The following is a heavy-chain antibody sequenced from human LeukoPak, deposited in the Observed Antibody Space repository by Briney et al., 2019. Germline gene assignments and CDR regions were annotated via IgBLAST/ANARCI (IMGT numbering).Heavy chain of an antibody. J-gene: IGHJ2*01. CDR2: IRYSGRS. Sequence: ASETLSLTCTVSGGSISTYYWSWIRQPPGKGLEWVGSIRYSGRSNSNPSLTGRLTISVDTSKNQFSLKLSSVTASDTAVYYCARDQTTVTTAAWYFDLWGRGTLVTVSS. CDR1: GGSISTYY. D-gene: IGHD4-17*01. V-gene: IGHV4-59*01. CDR3: ARDQTTVTTAAWYFDL.